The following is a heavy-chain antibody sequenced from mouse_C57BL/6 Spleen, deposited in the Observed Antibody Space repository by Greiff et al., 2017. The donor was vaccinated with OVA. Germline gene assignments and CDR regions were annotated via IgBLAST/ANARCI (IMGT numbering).Heavy chain of an antibody. V-gene: IGHV1-50*01. CDR3: AGIYYGNYTWCAY. D-gene: IGHD2-1*01. J-gene: IGHJ3*01. CDR2: IDPSDSYT. Sequence: QVQLQQPGAELVKPGASVKLSCKASGYTFTSYWMQWVKQRPGPGLEWIGEIDPSDSYTNYNQKFKGKATLTVDTSSSTAYMQLSSLTSEDSAVYYCAGIYYGNYTWCAYWGQGTLVTVSA. CDR1: GYTFTSYW.